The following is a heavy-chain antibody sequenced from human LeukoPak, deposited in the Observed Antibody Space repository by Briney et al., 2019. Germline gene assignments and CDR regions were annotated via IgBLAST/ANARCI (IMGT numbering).Heavy chain of an antibody. Sequence: SETLSLTCTVSGGSISSGGYYWSWIRQHPGKGLEWIGYIYYSGSTYYNPSLKSRVTISVDTSKNQFSLKLSSVTAADTAVYYCARVGDNYGLDYWGQGTLVTVSS. CDR3: ARVGDNYGLDY. CDR2: IYYSGST. J-gene: IGHJ4*02. CDR1: GGSISSGGYY. V-gene: IGHV4-31*03. D-gene: IGHD5-18*01.